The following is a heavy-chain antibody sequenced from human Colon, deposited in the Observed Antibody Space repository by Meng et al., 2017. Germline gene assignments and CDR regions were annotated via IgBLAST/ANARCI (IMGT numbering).Heavy chain of an antibody. Sequence: QVQRQESGPGLVKPSGTLSLTCAVSGDSIRSSNWWSWVRQPPGRGLEWIGEIYHSGSTNYNPSLKNRVSMTVDKSNNEFSLTLSSVTAADTAFYYCAGVIYASGNMAHLDYWGQGTLVTVSS. CDR3: AGVIYASGNMAHLDY. J-gene: IGHJ4*02. CDR1: GDSIRSSNW. CDR2: IYHSGST. D-gene: IGHD3-10*01. V-gene: IGHV4-4*02.